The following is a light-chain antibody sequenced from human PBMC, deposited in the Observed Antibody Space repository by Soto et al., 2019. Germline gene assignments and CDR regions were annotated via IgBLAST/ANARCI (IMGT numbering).Light chain of an antibody. Sequence: DIQMTQSPSSLSASVGDRVTITCQASRAIGNNLNWYQQKPGRAPQLLIYDVSNLETGVPSRFSGRGSGTDFTFIISSLQPEDIATYSCQEHDNLFSLGGGTKVDIK. J-gene: IGKJ4*01. CDR2: DVS. CDR3: QEHDNLFS. V-gene: IGKV1-33*01. CDR1: RAIGNN.